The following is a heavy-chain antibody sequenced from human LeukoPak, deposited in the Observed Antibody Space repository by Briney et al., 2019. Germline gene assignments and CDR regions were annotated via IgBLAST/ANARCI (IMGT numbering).Heavy chain of an antibody. CDR1: ADSISNYY. CDR3: ARASAVITLDY. J-gene: IGHJ4*02. D-gene: IGHD3-22*01. V-gene: IGHV4-59*01. Sequence: SETLSLTCTVSADSISNYYWTWLRQPPGKGLEWIGYIYNSGSTNYNTSLKSRVTISMDTSKNQFSLKLSSVTAADTAVYYCARASAVITLDYWGQGTLVTVSS. CDR2: IYNSGST.